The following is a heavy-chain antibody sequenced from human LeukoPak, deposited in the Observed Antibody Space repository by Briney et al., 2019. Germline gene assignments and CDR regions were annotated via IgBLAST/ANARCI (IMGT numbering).Heavy chain of an antibody. CDR1: GGTFSSYA. Sequence: SVKVSCKASGGTFSSYAISWVRQAPGQGLEWMGGIIPIFGTASYAQKFQGRVTMTRDMSTSTVYMELSSLRSEDTAVYYCARIMTTVTTVDYWGQGTLVTVSS. V-gene: IGHV1-69*05. CDR3: ARIMTTVTTVDY. D-gene: IGHD4-17*01. J-gene: IGHJ4*02. CDR2: IIPIFGTA.